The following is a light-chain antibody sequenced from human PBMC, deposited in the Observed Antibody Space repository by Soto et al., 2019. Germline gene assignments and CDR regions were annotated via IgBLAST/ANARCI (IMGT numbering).Light chain of an antibody. CDR1: QGSSFY. Sequence: DIQLTQSPSFLSASIGDRVTITCRAIQGSSFYLAWYQQKPGKAPKLLIYAASTLQSGVPSRFSGSGSGTEFTLTISSLQPEDFATYSCQQLNSYPLTFGGGTKVEIK. CDR2: AAS. J-gene: IGKJ4*01. CDR3: QQLNSYPLT. V-gene: IGKV1-9*01.